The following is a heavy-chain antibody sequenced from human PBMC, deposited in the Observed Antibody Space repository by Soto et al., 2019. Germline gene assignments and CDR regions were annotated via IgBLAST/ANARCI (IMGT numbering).Heavy chain of an antibody. CDR3: ARAATRITMVRGVKNAFDI. J-gene: IGHJ3*02. V-gene: IGHV1-69*13. D-gene: IGHD3-10*01. CDR2: IIPIFGTA. CDR1: GGTFSSYA. Sequence: ASVKVSCKASGGTFSSYAISWVRQAPGQGLEWMGGIIPIFGTANYAQKFQGRVTITADESTSTAYMELSSLRSEDTAVYYCARAATRITMVRGVKNAFDIWGQGTMVTVSS.